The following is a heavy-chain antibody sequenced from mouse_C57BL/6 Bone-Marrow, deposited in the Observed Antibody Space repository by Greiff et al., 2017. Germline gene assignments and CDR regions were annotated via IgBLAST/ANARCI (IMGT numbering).Heavy chain of an antibody. J-gene: IGHJ3*01. CDR3: ARGGNSMVTTKGFAY. CDR1: GYTFTSYW. D-gene: IGHD2-1*01. Sequence: VQLQQSGAELVMPGASVKLSCKASGYTFTSYWMHWVKQRPGQGLEWIGEIDPSDSYPNYNQKFKGKSTLTVDKSSSTAYMQLSSLTSEDSAVYYCARGGNSMVTTKGFAYWGQGTLVTVSA. CDR2: IDPSDSYP. V-gene: IGHV1-69*01.